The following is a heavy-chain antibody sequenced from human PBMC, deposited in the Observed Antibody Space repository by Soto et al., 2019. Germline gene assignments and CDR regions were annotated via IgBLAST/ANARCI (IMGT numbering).Heavy chain of an antibody. CDR2: IIPIFGTA. CDR3: ARAYYYDSSGFGYFDH. Sequence: ASVKVSCKASGGTFSSYAISWVRQAPGQGLEWMGGIIPIFGTANYAQKFQGRVTITADESTSTAYMELSSLRSEDTAVYYCARAYYYDSSGFGYFDHWGQGTLVTVSS. CDR1: GGTFSSYA. V-gene: IGHV1-69*13. J-gene: IGHJ4*02. D-gene: IGHD3-22*01.